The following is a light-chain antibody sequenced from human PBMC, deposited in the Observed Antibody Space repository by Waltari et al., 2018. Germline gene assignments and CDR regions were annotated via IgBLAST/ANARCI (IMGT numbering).Light chain of an antibody. CDR2: NNN. Sequence: QSVLTQPPSPPGTPGQRVTISCSVSSSHIGSNTANRYQQFPGTAPKILIYNNNQRPSGVPDRFSGSKYGTSASLAISGLQSEDEADYYCATWDDSLNAVIFGGGTKLTVL. J-gene: IGLJ2*01. CDR3: ATWDDSLNAVI. CDR1: SSHIGSNT. V-gene: IGLV1-44*01.